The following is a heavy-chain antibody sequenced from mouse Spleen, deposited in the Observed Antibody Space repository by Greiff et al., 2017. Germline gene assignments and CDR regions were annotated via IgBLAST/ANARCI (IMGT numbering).Heavy chain of an antibody. CDR3: ARQGLRLYAMDY. V-gene: IGHV1-26*01. Sequence: VQLQQSGPELVKPGASVKISCKASGYTFTDYYMNWVKQSHGKSLEWIGDINPNNGGTSYNQKFKGKATLTVDKSSSTAYMELRSLTSEDSAVYYCARQGLRLYAMDYWGQGTSVTVSS. CDR1: GYTFTDYY. CDR2: INPNNGGT. J-gene: IGHJ4*01. D-gene: IGHD2-4*01.